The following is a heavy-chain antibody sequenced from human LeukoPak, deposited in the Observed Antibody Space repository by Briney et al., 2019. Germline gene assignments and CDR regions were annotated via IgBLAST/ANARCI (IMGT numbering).Heavy chain of an antibody. CDR2: IYPGDSDT. Sequence: GESLKITCKGSGYSFTSYWIGWVRQMPGKGLEWMGIIYPGDSDTRYSPSFQGQVTISVDKSISTAYVQWSSLKASDTAMYYCARRVLDYFEHWGQGTLVTVSS. CDR1: GYSFTSYW. D-gene: IGHD4/OR15-4a*01. CDR3: ARRVLDYFEH. V-gene: IGHV5-51*01. J-gene: IGHJ4*02.